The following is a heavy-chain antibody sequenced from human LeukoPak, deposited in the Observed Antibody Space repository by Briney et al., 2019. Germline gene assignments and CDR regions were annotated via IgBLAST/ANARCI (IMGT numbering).Heavy chain of an antibody. Sequence: SETLSLTCTVSGGSISSSSYYWGWIRQPPGKGLEWLGSNYYSGSTYYNPSLKSRVTISVDTSKNQFSLKLSSVTAADTAVYYCARDKRGYSYDPGYYFDYWGQGTLVTVSS. CDR2: NYYSGST. J-gene: IGHJ4*02. CDR3: ARDKRGYSYDPGYYFDY. D-gene: IGHD5-18*01. V-gene: IGHV4-39*07. CDR1: GGSISSSSYY.